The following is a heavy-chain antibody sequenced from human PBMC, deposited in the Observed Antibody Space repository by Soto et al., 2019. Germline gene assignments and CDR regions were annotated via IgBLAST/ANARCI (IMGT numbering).Heavy chain of an antibody. D-gene: IGHD6-13*01. CDR2: IFYTGST. CDR1: GRSISGYY. J-gene: IGHJ3*02. Sequence: XXTLSLPCTLTGRSISGYYWRWILQPPGKGLEWIGYIFYTGSTNSNPSLKSRVTMSVDTSKNQFSLKLSSVTDADTAVYYCAIIATSGGGDAFDIWGQGTMVTVSS. CDR3: AIIATSGGGDAFDI. V-gene: IGHV4-59*01.